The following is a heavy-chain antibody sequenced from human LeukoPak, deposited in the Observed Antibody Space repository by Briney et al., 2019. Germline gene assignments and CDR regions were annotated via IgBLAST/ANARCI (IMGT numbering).Heavy chain of an antibody. J-gene: IGHJ5*02. V-gene: IGHV1-18*03. CDR1: GCTFTSYG. D-gene: IGHD3-22*01. CDR3: ARDYYDSSGYSSLNWFDP. Sequence: GASVKVSCKASGCTFTSYGISWVRQAPGQGLEWMGWISAYNGNTNYAQKFQGRVTMTTDTSTSTAYMELRSLTSDDMAIYYCARDYYDSSGYSSLNWFDPWGQGTLVTVSS. CDR2: ISAYNGNT.